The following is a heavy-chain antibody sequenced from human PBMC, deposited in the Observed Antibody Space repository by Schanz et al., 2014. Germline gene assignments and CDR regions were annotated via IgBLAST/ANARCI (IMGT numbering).Heavy chain of an antibody. J-gene: IGHJ4*02. CDR3: ARDAADLYDILTEEDY. CDR1: GYTFTSYG. CDR2: ISAYNGNT. V-gene: IGHV1-18*01. Sequence: QVQLVQSGAEVKKPGASVRVSCKASGYTFTSYGISWVRQAPGQGLEWMGWISAYNGNTKYPQKLQGRVTMTTDTSASTAYMELRSLRSDGTDVYDCARDAADLYDILTEEDYWGQGTLVTVSS. D-gene: IGHD3-9*01.